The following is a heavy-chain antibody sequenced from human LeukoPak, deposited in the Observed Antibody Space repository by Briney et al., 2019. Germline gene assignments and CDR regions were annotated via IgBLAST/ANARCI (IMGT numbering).Heavy chain of an antibody. J-gene: IGHJ4*02. CDR2: IYYSGST. V-gene: IGHV4-59*11. CDR3: ARYGLIRGFEY. Sequence: SETLSLTCTVSGGSISSHYWSWIRQPPGKELEWIGYIYYSGSTNYSPSLKSRVTISVDTSKNQFSLKLSSVTAADTAVYYCARYGLIRGFEYWGQGTLVTVSS. CDR1: GGSISSHY. D-gene: IGHD3-16*01.